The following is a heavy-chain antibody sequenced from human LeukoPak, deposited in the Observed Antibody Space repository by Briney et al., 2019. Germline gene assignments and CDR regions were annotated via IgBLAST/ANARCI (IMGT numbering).Heavy chain of an antibody. CDR3: ARAFHFGDFLDY. V-gene: IGHV3-74*01. CDR1: GLIFSHYS. J-gene: IGHJ4*02. Sequence: PGGSLRLSCAVSGLIFSHYSMHWVRQAPGKGLLWVSGINGDGSSASYGNSVKGRFTISRDNAKNTLFLQMNSLTVEDTAVYYCARAFHFGDFLDYWGQGALVTVSS. D-gene: IGHD4-17*01. CDR2: INGDGSSA.